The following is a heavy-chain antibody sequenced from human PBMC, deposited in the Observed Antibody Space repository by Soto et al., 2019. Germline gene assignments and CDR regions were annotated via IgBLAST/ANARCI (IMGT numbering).Heavy chain of an antibody. CDR2: IYYSGST. CDR1: GGSISSGGYY. Sequence: SETLSLTCTVSGGSISSGGYYWSWIRQHPGKGLEWIGYIYYSGSTYYNPSLKSRVTISVDTSKNQFSLKLSSVTAADTAVYYCARDYGTKEYYYDSSGYYQGHSGYWGKGTLVTVSS. CDR3: ARDYGTKEYYYDSSGYYQGHSGY. D-gene: IGHD3-22*01. J-gene: IGHJ4*02. V-gene: IGHV4-31*03.